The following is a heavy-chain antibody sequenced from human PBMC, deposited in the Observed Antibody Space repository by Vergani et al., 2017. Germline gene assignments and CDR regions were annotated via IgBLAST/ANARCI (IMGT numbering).Heavy chain of an antibody. CDR2: ISWNSGSI. J-gene: IGHJ2*01. CDR1: GFTFDDYA. V-gene: IGHV3-9*01. D-gene: IGHD3-16*01. CDR3: VKGNDSAADGPFDL. Sequence: EVQLVESGGGLVQPGRSLRLSCAASGFTFDDYAMHWVRQAPGKGLEWVSGISWNSGSIGYADSVKGRFTISGDNAKNSLYLQMNSLRHEDTALYYCVKGNDSAADGPFDLWGRDTLVAVAS.